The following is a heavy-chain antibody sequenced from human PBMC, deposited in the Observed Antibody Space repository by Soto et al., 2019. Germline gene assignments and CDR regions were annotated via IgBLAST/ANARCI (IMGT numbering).Heavy chain of an antibody. Sequence: GGSLRLSCAASGFTFSSYGMHWVRQAPGKGLEWVAVIWYDGSNKYYADSVKGRFTISRDNSKNTLYLQMNSLRAEDTAVYYCARETTGRPYYYYGMEVWGQGTTVTVS. J-gene: IGHJ6*02. CDR3: ARETTGRPYYYYGMEV. CDR2: IWYDGSNK. CDR1: GFTFSSYG. D-gene: IGHD4-17*01. V-gene: IGHV3-33*01.